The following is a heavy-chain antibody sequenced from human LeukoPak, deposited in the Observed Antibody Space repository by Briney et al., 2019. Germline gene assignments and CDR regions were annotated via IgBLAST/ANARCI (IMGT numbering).Heavy chain of an antibody. Sequence: ASVKVSCKASGYTFTSYGISWVRQAPGQGLEWMGWISAYNGNTNYAQKLQGRVTMTTDTSTSTAYMELRSLRSDDTAVYYCARVDLIVVVPAAMQTDYYYYYMDVWGKGTTVTISS. CDR2: ISAYNGNT. CDR3: ARVDLIVVVPAAMQTDYYYYYMDV. V-gene: IGHV1-18*01. CDR1: GYTFTSYG. D-gene: IGHD2-2*01. J-gene: IGHJ6*03.